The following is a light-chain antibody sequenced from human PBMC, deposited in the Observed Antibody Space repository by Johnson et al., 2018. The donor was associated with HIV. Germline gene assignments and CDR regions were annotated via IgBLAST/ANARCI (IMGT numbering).Light chain of an antibody. J-gene: IGLJ1*01. CDR3: AAWESGLCAQYV. CDR2: EHN. Sequence: QSVLTQPPSVSAAPGKKVTISCSGSSSNIGNNYVSWYQQLPGTAPKLLTYEHNKRPSGIPDRFSASKSATSATLDITALQTRHEAEYYCAAWESGLCAQYVFGTGPKGTVL. CDR1: SSNIGNNY. V-gene: IGLV1-51*02.